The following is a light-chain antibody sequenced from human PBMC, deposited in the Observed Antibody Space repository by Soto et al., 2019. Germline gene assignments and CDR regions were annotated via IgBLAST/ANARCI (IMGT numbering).Light chain of an antibody. CDR3: QQYGSSPRT. CDR1: QSVFSSY. Sequence: EIVLTQSPGTLSLSPGERATLSCRASQSVFSSYVAWYQQKPGQAPRLLIDGASSRATGIPDRFSGSGSGTDFTLTISRLEPEDFAVYYCQQYGSSPRTFGQGTKVEIK. CDR2: GAS. J-gene: IGKJ1*01. V-gene: IGKV3-20*01.